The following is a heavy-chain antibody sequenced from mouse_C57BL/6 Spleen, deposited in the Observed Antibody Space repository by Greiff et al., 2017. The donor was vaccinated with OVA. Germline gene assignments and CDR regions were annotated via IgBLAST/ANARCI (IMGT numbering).Heavy chain of an antibody. J-gene: IGHJ2*01. CDR2: IRDGGSYT. Sequence: EVHLVESGGGLVKPGGSLKLSCAASGFTFSSYAMSWVRQTPEQRLEWVATIRDGGSYTYYPDNVMGRFTIPRDTAKNNLYLQMSQLKSEDTAMDYCAREGRSGNYFDYWGQGTTLTVSS. CDR1: GFTFSSYA. V-gene: IGHV5-4*01. D-gene: IGHD1-3*01. CDR3: AREGRSGNYFDY.